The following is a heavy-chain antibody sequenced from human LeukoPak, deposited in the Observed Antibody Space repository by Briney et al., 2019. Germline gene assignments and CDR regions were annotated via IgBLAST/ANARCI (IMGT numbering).Heavy chain of an antibody. CDR1: GFTFDDYA. CDR3: AKDGDTVSGTYYFDMDV. V-gene: IGHV3-9*01. CDR2: ISWNSRSI. D-gene: IGHD1-26*01. J-gene: IGHJ6*03. Sequence: GGSLRLSCAASGFTFDDYAMHWVRQVPGQGLEWVSGISWNSRSIGYADSVKGRFTISRDNSRNTLYLQMNSLRAEDTALYYCAKDGDTVSGTYYFDMDVWGKGTTVTISS.